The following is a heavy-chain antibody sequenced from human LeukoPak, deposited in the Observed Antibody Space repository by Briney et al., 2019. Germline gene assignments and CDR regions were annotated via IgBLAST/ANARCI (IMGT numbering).Heavy chain of an antibody. CDR3: AIAGTSDAFDI. CDR2: INPSGGST. D-gene: IGHD1-26*01. V-gene: IGHV1-46*01. Sequence: ASVTVSCKASGYTFTSYYMHWLRQAPGQGLEWMGIINPSGGSTSYAQKFQGRVTITRDTSTSTVYMELSSLRSEDTAVYYCAIAGTSDAFDIWGQGTMVTVSS. J-gene: IGHJ3*02. CDR1: GYTFTSYY.